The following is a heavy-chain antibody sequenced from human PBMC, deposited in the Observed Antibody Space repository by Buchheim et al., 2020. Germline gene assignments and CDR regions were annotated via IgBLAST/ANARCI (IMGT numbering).Heavy chain of an antibody. CDR1: GFTFSSYG. CDR3: AKQYSSGWYFRGMSYYFDY. D-gene: IGHD6-19*01. CDR2: ISYDGSNK. J-gene: IGHJ4*02. Sequence: QVQLVESGGGVVQPGRSLRLSCAASGFTFSSYGMHWVRQAPGKGLEWVAVISYDGSNKYYADSVKGRFTISRDNSKNTLYLQMNSLRAEDTAVYYCAKQYSSGWYFRGMSYYFDYWGQGTL. V-gene: IGHV3-30*18.